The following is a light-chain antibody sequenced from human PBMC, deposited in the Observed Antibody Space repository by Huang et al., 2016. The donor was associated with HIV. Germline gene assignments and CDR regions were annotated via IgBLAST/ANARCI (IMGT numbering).Light chain of an antibody. Sequence: EIVLTQSPATLSLSPGEGATLSCRASQSVSNYLAWYQQKPGQAPRLLIYDASNRATGIPARLSGSGSGTDFTLTISSLEPEDFAVYYCQQRSNWPPMYTFGQGTKLEIK. J-gene: IGKJ2*01. CDR1: QSVSNY. V-gene: IGKV3-11*01. CDR2: DAS. CDR3: QQRSNWPPMYT.